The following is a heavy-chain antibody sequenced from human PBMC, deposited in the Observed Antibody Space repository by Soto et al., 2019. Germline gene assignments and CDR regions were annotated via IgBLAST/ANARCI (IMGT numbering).Heavy chain of an antibody. V-gene: IGHV4-34*01. J-gene: IGHJ4*02. CDR3: ARRSDY. CDR1: GVSFSGYY. CDR2: INHSGST. Sequence: SETLSLTCAVYGVSFSGYYWSWIRQPPGKGLEWIGEINHSGSTNYNPSLKSRVTISVDTSKNQFSLKLSSVTAADTAVYYCARRSDYWGQGTLVTVSS.